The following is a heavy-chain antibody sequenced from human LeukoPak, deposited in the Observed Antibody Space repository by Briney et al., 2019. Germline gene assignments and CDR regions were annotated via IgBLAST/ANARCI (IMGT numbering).Heavy chain of an antibody. Sequence: GASVTVSFTASGYTFTSYDINWVRQATGQGLEWMGWMNPNSGNTGYAQKFQGRVTMTRNTSISTAYMELSSLRSEDTAVYYCARGREVTMIVVVISDAFDIWGQGTMVTGSS. D-gene: IGHD3-22*01. CDR3: ARGREVTMIVVVISDAFDI. V-gene: IGHV1-8*01. CDR2: MNPNSGNT. J-gene: IGHJ3*02. CDR1: GYTFTSYD.